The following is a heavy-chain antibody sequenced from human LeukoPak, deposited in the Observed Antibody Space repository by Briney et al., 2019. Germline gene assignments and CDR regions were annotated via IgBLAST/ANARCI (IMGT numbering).Heavy chain of an antibody. D-gene: IGHD4-17*01. V-gene: IGHV3-7*01. Sequence: GGSLRLSCAASGFIFSSYWMSWVRQAPGKGLEWVATIKQDGGEKHYVDSVKGRFTISRDNAKNSLYLQMDSLRAEDTAVYYCARDPPDYGDYVARFDYWGQGTLVTVSS. CDR3: ARDPPDYGDYVARFDY. J-gene: IGHJ4*02. CDR2: IKQDGGEK. CDR1: GFIFSSYW.